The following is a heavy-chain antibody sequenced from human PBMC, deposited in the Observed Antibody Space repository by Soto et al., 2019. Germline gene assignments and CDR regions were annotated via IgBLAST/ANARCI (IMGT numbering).Heavy chain of an antibody. CDR2: ISGSGGST. Sequence: PGGSLRLSCASSGFTFSSYAMSWVRQAPGKGLEWVSAISGSGGSTYYADSVKGRFTISRDNSKNTLYLQMNSLRAEDTAVYYCANLITMSNSYYYGMDVWGQGTTVTVSS. CDR3: ANLITMSNSYYYGMDV. J-gene: IGHJ6*02. D-gene: IGHD3-10*02. CDR1: GFTFSSYA. V-gene: IGHV3-23*01.